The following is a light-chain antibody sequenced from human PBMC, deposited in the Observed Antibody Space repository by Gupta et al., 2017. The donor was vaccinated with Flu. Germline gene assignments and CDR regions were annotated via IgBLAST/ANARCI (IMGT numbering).Light chain of an antibody. V-gene: IGKV1D-8*01. CDR2: AAF. CDR1: QGISNY. Sequence: VIWMTQSPSLLSASTGDRVTISCRASQGISNYLAWYQQKAGNAPELLIYAAFTLQSGVPSRFSGSGSGTDFTLTISRLQSEEFATYYCQQDDSFPFTFGGGTKVEIK. J-gene: IGKJ4*01. CDR3: QQDDSFPFT.